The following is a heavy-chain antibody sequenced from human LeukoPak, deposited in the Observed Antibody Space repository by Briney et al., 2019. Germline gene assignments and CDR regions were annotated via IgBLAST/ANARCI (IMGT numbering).Heavy chain of an antibody. CDR3: ARDVDYYGSGSEFDY. Sequence: GGSLRLSCAASGFTFDDYGMSWVRQAPGKGLEWVSGINWSGGSTGYADSVKGRFTISRDDAKNSLYLQMNSLRAEDTAVYYCARDVDYYGSGSEFDYWGQGTLVTVSS. CDR1: GFTFDDYG. J-gene: IGHJ4*02. CDR2: INWSGGST. D-gene: IGHD3-10*01. V-gene: IGHV3-20*04.